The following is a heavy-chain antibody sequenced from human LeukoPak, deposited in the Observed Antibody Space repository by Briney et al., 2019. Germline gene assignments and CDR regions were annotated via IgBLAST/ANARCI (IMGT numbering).Heavy chain of an antibody. CDR3: ASSSLITMVRGVKDGMDV. D-gene: IGHD3-10*01. Sequence: SETLSLTCTVSGGSISSYFCSWIRQPAGKGLEWIGRIDTSGSTNYNPSPKSRVTISVDTSKNQFSLKLSSETAADTAVYYCASSSLITMVRGVKDGMDVWGQGTTVTVSS. CDR1: GGSISSYF. J-gene: IGHJ6*02. V-gene: IGHV4-4*07. CDR2: IDTSGST.